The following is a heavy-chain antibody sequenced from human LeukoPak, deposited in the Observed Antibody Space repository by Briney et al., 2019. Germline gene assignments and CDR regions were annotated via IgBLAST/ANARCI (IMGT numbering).Heavy chain of an antibody. D-gene: IGHD2-15*01. Sequence: SETLSLTRTVSGGSISSYFWSWIRQPPGKGLEWIGYIYYSGSTNYNPSLKSRVTISVDTSKSQFSLKLISVTAADTAVYHCARGGYCSGGSCYWYFDLWGRGTLVTVSS. CDR3: ARGGYCSGGSCYWYFDL. CDR2: IYYSGST. CDR1: GGSISSYF. J-gene: IGHJ2*01. V-gene: IGHV4-59*01.